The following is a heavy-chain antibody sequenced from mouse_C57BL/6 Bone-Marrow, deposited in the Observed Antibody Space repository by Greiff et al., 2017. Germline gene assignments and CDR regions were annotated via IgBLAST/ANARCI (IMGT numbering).Heavy chain of an antibody. Sequence: EVMLVESGGGLVQPGGSLKLSCAASGFTFSDYGMAWVRQAPRTGPEWVAFISNLAYSIYYADTVTGRFTISRENAKNTLYLEMSSLRSEDTAMYYCARHGGQLRLRNAMDYWGQGTSVTVSS. V-gene: IGHV5-15*01. J-gene: IGHJ4*01. D-gene: IGHD3-2*02. CDR3: ARHGGQLRLRNAMDY. CDR1: GFTFSDYG. CDR2: ISNLAYSI.